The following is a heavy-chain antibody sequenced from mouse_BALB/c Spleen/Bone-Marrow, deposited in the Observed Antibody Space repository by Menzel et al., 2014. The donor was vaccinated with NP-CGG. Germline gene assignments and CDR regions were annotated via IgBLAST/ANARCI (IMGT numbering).Heavy chain of an antibody. V-gene: IGHV14-3*02. J-gene: IGHJ1*01. CDR2: IDPANGNT. D-gene: IGHD2-4*01. CDR1: GFNIKDTY. Sequence: EVQVVESGAELVKPGASVKLSCTASGFNIKDTYMHWVKRRPEQGLEWIGRIDPANGNTKYDPKFQGKATITADTSSNTAYLQLSSLTSEDTAVYYCANYDYGWYFDVWGAGTTVTVSS. CDR3: ANYDYGWYFDV.